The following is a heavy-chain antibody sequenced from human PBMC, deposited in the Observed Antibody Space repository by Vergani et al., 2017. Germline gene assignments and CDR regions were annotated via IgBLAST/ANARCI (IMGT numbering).Heavy chain of an antibody. CDR3: ARCSYGSGSYYADY. CDR1: GFTFSSFA. J-gene: IGHJ4*02. D-gene: IGHD3-10*01. CDR2: ISSSSSTI. V-gene: IGHV3-48*01. Sequence: EVQLLESGGGLVQPGGSLRLSCAASGFTFSSFAMSWVRQAPGKGLEWVSYISSSSSTIYYADSVKGRFTISRDNAKNSLYLQMNSLRAEDTAVYYCARCSYGSGSYYADYWGQGTLVTVSS.